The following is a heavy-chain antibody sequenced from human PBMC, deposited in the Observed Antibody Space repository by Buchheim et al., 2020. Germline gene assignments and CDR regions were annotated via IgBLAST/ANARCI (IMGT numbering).Heavy chain of an antibody. V-gene: IGHV3-7*01. Sequence: EVQLVESGGGLVQPGGSLRLSCAASGFSGSPFSSYWMSWVRQAPGKGLEWVANINQDGSEKHYVDSVKGRFTILRDNAKNSLSLQMNSRRAEDTALYCCARWGDSTGFDYWYFDCWGQGT. D-gene: IGHD3-22*01. J-gene: IGHJ4*02. CDR3: ARWGDSTGFDYWYFDC. CDR2: INQDGSEK. CDR1: GFSGSPFSSYW.